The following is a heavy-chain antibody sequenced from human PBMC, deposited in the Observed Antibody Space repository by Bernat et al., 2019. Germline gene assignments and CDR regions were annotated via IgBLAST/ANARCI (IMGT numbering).Heavy chain of an antibody. CDR3: AKGLPRCTDCPWYFDY. Sequence: EVQLLDSGGGLVQPGGSLRLSCAASGFSFSNYAMTWVRQTPGKGLEWVSAITGSGADRIYSAASVKGRFTISRDNSKNTLYLQMNSLRAEDTAVYFCAKGLPRCTDCPWYFDYWGQGTLVTVSS. D-gene: IGHD2-21*02. J-gene: IGHJ4*02. CDR2: ITGSGADRI. V-gene: IGHV3-23*01. CDR1: GFSFSNYA.